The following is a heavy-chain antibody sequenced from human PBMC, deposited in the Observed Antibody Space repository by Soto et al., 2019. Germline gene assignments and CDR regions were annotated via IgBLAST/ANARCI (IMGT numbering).Heavy chain of an antibody. CDR3: ARDRRQKWAFDI. D-gene: IGHD1-26*01. Sequence: GXSVKVCCKASGCTYRGYAIRLVRQAPGQGLEWMGGIIPRFGTSNYAQKFQGRVTITSDESTSTAYMELSSLRSEDTAVYYCARDRRQKWAFDIWGQGTMVTISS. CDR2: IIPRFGTS. V-gene: IGHV1-69*13. J-gene: IGHJ3*02. CDR1: GCTYRGYA.